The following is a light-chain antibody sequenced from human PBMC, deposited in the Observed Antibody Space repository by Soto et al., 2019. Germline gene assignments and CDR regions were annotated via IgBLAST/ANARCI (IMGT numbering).Light chain of an antibody. J-gene: IGKJ2*01. CDR3: QQSNNWPYT. Sequence: EVVMTQSPAPLSVSPGERATLSCRASQSVSDNLAWYQQKPGQAPRLLIYGASTRATGIPARFSGSGSGTEFTLTISSLQSEDFAVYYCQQSNNWPYTFGQGTKLDIK. CDR1: QSVSDN. CDR2: GAS. V-gene: IGKV3-15*01.